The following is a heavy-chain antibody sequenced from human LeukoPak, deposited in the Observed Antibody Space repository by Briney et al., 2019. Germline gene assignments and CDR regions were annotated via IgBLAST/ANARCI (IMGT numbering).Heavy chain of an antibody. Sequence: ASVKVSCKASGYTFTSYDINWVRQATGQGLEWMGWINPNSGGTNYAQKFQGRVTMTRDTSISTAYMELSRLRSDDTAVYYCARGYSSGWNTYWGQGTLVTVSS. CDR3: ARGYSSGWNTY. CDR2: INPNSGGT. V-gene: IGHV1-2*02. J-gene: IGHJ4*02. CDR1: GYTFTSYD. D-gene: IGHD6-19*01.